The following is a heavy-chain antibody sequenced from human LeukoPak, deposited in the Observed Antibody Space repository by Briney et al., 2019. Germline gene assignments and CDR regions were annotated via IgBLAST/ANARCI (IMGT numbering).Heavy chain of an antibody. CDR2: ISFSGST. D-gene: IGHD5-24*01. Sequence: PSETLSLTCTVSGGSISPYYWSWIPQPPGKGLEWIGFISFSGSTDYNPSLKGRVTISVDTSKNQFSLKLNSVTAADTAVYYCTRDRRDGYNYVDYWGQGTLVTVSS. V-gene: IGHV4-59*01. J-gene: IGHJ4*02. CDR1: GGSISPYY. CDR3: TRDRRDGYNYVDY.